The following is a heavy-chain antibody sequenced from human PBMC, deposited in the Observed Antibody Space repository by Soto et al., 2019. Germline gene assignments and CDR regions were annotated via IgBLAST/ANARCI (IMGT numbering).Heavy chain of an antibody. CDR2: INPNSGGT. CDR3: GRDGSQFLEWLSSYFDY. CDR1: GYTFTGYY. Sequence: ASVKVSCKASGYTFTGYYMHWVRQAPGQGLEWMGWINPNSGGTNYAQKLQGRVTMTTDTSTSTAYMEPRRLRSDDTAVYYCGRDGSQFLEWLSSYFDYWGQGTLVTVSS. J-gene: IGHJ4*02. V-gene: IGHV1-2*02. D-gene: IGHD3-3*01.